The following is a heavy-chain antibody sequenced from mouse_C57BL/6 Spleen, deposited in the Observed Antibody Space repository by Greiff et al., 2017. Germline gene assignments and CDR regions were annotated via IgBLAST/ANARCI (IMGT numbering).Heavy chain of an antibody. D-gene: IGHD2-12*01. CDR2: INPNNGGT. CDR3: AGGYYTFDY. CDR1: GYTFTDYY. J-gene: IGHJ2*01. Sequence: EVKLMESGPELVKPGASVKISCKASGYTFTDYYMNWVKQSHGKSLEWIGDINPNNGGTSYNQKFKGKATLTVDKSSSTAYMELRSLTSEDSAVYYCAGGYYTFDYWGQGTTLTVSS. V-gene: IGHV1-26*01.